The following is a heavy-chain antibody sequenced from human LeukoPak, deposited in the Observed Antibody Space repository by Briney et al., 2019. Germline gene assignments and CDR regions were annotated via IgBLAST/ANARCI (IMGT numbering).Heavy chain of an antibody. CDR1: GFTFSDYY. CDR2: ISESGNII. V-gene: IGHV3-11*01. D-gene: IGHD6-6*01. Sequence: GGSLRLSCVASGFTFSDYYVNWIRQAPGKGLEWVSYISESGNIINYADFVEGRFTISRDNAKNSLYLQMNSLRAEDTAVYYCATDRKNSSSVDPWGQGTLVTVSS. CDR3: ATDRKNSSSVDP. J-gene: IGHJ5*02.